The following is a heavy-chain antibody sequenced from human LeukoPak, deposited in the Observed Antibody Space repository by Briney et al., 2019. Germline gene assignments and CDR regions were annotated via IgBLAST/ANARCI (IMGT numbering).Heavy chain of an antibody. V-gene: IGHV3-23*01. J-gene: IGHJ4*02. Sequence: PGGSLRLSCAASGITFSSYAMSWVRQAPGKGLEWVSGISGSGGSTYYADSVKGRFTISRDNSKNTLYLQMNSLRAEGTAVYYCAKDRLDFWSGYSFDYWGQGTLVTVSS. D-gene: IGHD3-3*01. CDR3: AKDRLDFWSGYSFDY. CDR1: GITFSSYA. CDR2: ISGSGGST.